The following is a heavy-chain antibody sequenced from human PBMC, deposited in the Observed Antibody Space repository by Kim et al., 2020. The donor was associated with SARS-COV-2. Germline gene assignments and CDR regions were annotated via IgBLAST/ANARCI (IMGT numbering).Heavy chain of an antibody. D-gene: IGHD3-22*01. V-gene: IGHV4-39*01. Sequence: SPKRRITISVDTSKNPFSLKLSSVTAADTAVYYCARLNYYDSSGYYEFDYWGQGTLVTVSS. CDR3: ARLNYYDSSGYYEFDY. J-gene: IGHJ4*02.